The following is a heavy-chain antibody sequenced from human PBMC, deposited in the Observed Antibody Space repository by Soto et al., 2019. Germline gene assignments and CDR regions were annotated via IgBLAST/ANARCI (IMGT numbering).Heavy chain of an antibody. V-gene: IGHV4-59*01. Sequence: KTSETLSLTCTVSGGSISSYYWSWIRQPPGKGLEWIGYIYYSGSTNYNPSLKSRVTISVDTSKNQFSLKLSPVTAADTAVYYCARDRGYSSSPMDVWGQGTTVTVSS. J-gene: IGHJ6*02. CDR3: ARDRGYSSSPMDV. CDR1: GGSISSYY. CDR2: IYYSGST. D-gene: IGHD6-19*01.